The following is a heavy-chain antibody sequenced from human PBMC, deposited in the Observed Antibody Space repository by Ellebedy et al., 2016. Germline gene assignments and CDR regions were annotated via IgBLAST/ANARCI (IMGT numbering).Heavy chain of an antibody. V-gene: IGHV3-66*01. J-gene: IGHJ4*02. CDR1: GFSVSSNY. Sequence: GGSLRLSCVISGFSVSSNYLSWVRQAPGKGLEWVSVIYAGGTIYYADSVKGRFTISRDNSKNTLDLQMNRLRAEDTAVYYCARGNTVPGPEPLDYWGQGTLITVSS. CDR3: ARGNTVPGPEPLDY. CDR2: IYAGGTI. D-gene: IGHD6-19*01.